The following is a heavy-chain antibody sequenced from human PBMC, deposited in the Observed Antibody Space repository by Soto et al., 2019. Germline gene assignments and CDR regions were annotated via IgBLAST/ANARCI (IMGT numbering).Heavy chain of an antibody. CDR3: ARGRYGDY. Sequence: QVHLVRSGAEVKKPGASVKVSCKGSGYAFTTYGSTWVRQAPGQGLEGMGWISAHNGNTNYAQKRQGRVTVTRDTSTSTAYMELRSLKSDDTAVYYCARGRYGDYWGQGALVTVSS. D-gene: IGHD1-1*01. V-gene: IGHV1-18*01. J-gene: IGHJ4*02. CDR1: GYAFTTYG. CDR2: ISAHNGNT.